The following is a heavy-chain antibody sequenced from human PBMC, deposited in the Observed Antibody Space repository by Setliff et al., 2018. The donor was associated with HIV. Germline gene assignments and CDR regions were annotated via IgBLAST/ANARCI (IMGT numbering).Heavy chain of an antibody. D-gene: IGHD3-10*01. CDR3: AKDWKVWFGELSQDYYYGMDV. CDR1: GGNFGNSA. Sequence: ASVKVSCKASGGNFGNSAIGWVRQAPGQRLEWMGWINAGNGNTKYSQKFQGRVTITRDTSASTAYMELNSLRAEDTAVYYCAKDWKVWFGELSQDYYYGMDVWGQGTTVTVSS. J-gene: IGHJ6*02. V-gene: IGHV1-3*01. CDR2: INAGNGNT.